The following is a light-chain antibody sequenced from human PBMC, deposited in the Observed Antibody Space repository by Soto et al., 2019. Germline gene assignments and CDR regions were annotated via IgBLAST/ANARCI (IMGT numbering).Light chain of an antibody. Sequence: EIVLTQSTGTLSLSPGERATLSCRASQSVSSYLAWYQQKPGQAPRLLIYDTSNRATGIPARFSGSGSGTDFTLTISGLAAEDFAVYYCQQRSDWPPLTFGGGTKVEIK. CDR2: DTS. CDR1: QSVSSY. V-gene: IGKV3-11*01. J-gene: IGKJ4*01. CDR3: QQRSDWPPLT.